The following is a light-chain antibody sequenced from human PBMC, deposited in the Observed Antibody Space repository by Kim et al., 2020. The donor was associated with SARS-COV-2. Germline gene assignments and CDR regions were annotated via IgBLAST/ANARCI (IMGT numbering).Light chain of an antibody. CDR3: QVWDSSSDQNYF. CDR1: NIGSKS. J-gene: IGLJ1*01. Sequence: SYELTQPPSVSVAPGKTARITCGGNNIGSKSVHWYQQKPGQAPVLVIYYDSDRPSGVPERFSGSNSGNTATLTISRVEAGDEADYYCQVWDSSSDQNYFFGTGTQVTVL. V-gene: IGLV3-21*04. CDR2: YDS.